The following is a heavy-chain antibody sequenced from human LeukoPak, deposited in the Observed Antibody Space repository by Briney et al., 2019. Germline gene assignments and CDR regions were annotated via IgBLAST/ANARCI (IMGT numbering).Heavy chain of an antibody. J-gene: IGHJ4*02. Sequence: GGSLRLSCAASGFTFDDYAMHWVRQAPGKGLEWVSGISWNSGSIGYADSVKGRFTISRDKAKNSLYLQMNSLRAEDTALYYCAKARGYYYDSSGYIDYWGQGTLVTVSS. D-gene: IGHD3-22*01. CDR3: AKARGYYYDSSGYIDY. V-gene: IGHV3-9*01. CDR2: ISWNSGSI. CDR1: GFTFDDYA.